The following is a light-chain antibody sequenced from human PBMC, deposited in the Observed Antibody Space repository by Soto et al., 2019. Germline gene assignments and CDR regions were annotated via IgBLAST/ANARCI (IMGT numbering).Light chain of an antibody. Sequence: DIRMTQSPSSLSASVGDRVTITCRSSQSISSYLNWYQQKPGKAPKLLIYAASTLQSGVPSRFSGSGSGTDFTLNISSLQPEDFATYYCQQSYSTPPEITVGQGTRVEIK. V-gene: IGKV1-39*01. CDR1: QSISSY. J-gene: IGKJ5*01. CDR2: AAS. CDR3: QQSYSTPPEIT.